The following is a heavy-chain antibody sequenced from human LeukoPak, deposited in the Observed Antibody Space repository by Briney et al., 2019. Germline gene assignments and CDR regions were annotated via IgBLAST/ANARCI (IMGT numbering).Heavy chain of an antibody. J-gene: IGHJ4*02. D-gene: IGHD6-19*01. Sequence: GGSLRLSCATSGFTFDDYGMSWVRQAPGKGLEWVSGINWNGGSTGYADSVKGRFTISRDNAKNSLYLQMNSLRAEDTALYYCARRGIAVAGNDYWGQGTLVTVSS. CDR3: ARRGIAVAGNDY. CDR2: INWNGGST. CDR1: GFTFDDYG. V-gene: IGHV3-20*04.